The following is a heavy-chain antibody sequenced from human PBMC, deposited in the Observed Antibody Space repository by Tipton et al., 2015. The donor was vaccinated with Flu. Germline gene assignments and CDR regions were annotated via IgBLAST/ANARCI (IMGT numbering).Heavy chain of an antibody. Sequence: QLVQSGGGLVKPGGSLRLSCAASGFTFSDYYMSWIRQVPGKGLEWLSHLSDSGSTINYADSVKGRFTISRDNAKNSLYLQMNSLRAEDTAVYYCARDHPPSITVLGEITDYFGMDVWGQGTTVTVSS. CDR2: LSDSGSTI. CDR1: GFTFSDYY. J-gene: IGHJ6*02. V-gene: IGHV3-11*01. D-gene: IGHD3-3*01. CDR3: ARDHPPSITVLGEITDYFGMDV.